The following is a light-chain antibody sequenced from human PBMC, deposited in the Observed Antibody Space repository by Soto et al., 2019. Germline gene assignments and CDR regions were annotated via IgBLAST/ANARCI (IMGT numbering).Light chain of an antibody. CDR3: SSYAGGYYV. J-gene: IGLJ1*01. Sequence: QSALTQPASVSGSPGQSITISCTGTSSDVGNYNYVSWYQQHPGKAPKLIIFGVSNRPSGVSGRFSGSKSANTASLTISGLQTEDEADYQCSSYAGGYYVFGTGTKSPS. V-gene: IGLV2-14*03. CDR2: GVS. CDR1: SSDVGNYNY.